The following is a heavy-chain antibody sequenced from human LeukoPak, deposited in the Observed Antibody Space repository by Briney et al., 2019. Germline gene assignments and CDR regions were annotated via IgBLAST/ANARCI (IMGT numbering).Heavy chain of an antibody. CDR1: GFTFSSYP. CDR2: ISNSGSNT. CDR3: ATTKSARRYFDY. Sequence: GGSLRLSCTGSGFTFSSYPLSWVRQAPGEGLEWVSAISNSGSNTYYGDSVRGRFTISRDKSKNTLYLQMNTLRAEDTAVYYCATTKSARRYFDYWGQGTLVTVSS. V-gene: IGHV3-23*01. J-gene: IGHJ4*02. D-gene: IGHD1-1*01.